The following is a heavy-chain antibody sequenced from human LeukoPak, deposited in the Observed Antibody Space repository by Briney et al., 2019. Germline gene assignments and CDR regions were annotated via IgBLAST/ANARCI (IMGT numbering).Heavy chain of an antibody. Sequence: SETLSLTYTVSGGSISSYYWSWIRQPPGEGLEWIGYISNSGSTKYNPSLKSRVTISVDTSKNQVSLKLSSVTAADTAVYYCARSPTYWYDSNGYPRGFDQWGQGTLLTVSS. V-gene: IGHV4-59*01. D-gene: IGHD3-22*01. CDR1: GGSISSYY. CDR2: ISNSGST. J-gene: IGHJ4*02. CDR3: ARSPTYWYDSNGYPRGFDQ.